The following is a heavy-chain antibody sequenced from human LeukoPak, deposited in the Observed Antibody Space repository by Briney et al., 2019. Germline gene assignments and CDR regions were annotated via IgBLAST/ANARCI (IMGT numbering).Heavy chain of an antibody. V-gene: IGHV4-4*07. CDR1: GGSISSYY. CDR2: IYTSGST. J-gene: IGHJ4*02. D-gene: IGHD3-22*01. CDR3: AKAQGYDRRFGFDY. Sequence: SSETLSLTCTVSGGSISSYYWSWIRQPTGKGLEWIGRIYTSGSTNYNPSLKSRVTMSVDTSKNQFSLKLSSVTAADTAVYYCAKAQGYDRRFGFDYWGQGTLVTVSS.